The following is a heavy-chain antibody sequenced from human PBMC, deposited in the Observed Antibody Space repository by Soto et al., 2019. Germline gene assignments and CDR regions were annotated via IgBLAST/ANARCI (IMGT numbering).Heavy chain of an antibody. CDR3: AAELYSGGSCCSFDI. Sequence: SVKVSCKTSGFTFSNSAVHWVRQARGQRLEWMGWIVVGRGDTKYAQKFRERVTITSDMSTSTAHMEVSSLASEDTAVYYCAAELYSGGSCCSFDIWGQGTMVTVSS. D-gene: IGHD2-15*01. V-gene: IGHV1-58*01. J-gene: IGHJ3*02. CDR2: IVVGRGDT. CDR1: GFTFSNSA.